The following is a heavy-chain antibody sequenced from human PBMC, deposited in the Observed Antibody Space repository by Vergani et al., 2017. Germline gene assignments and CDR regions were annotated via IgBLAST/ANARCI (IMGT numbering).Heavy chain of an antibody. V-gene: IGHV3-23*01. CDR2: ISGSGGST. J-gene: IGHJ6*02. Sequence: EVQLLESGGGLVQPGGSLRLSCAASGFTFSSYAMSWVRQAPGKGLEWVSAISGSGGSTYYADSVKGRFTISRDNTNNSLFLQLRSLRAEDAAVYYCARDCXSGGCPDNYGMDVWGQGATVTVSS. CDR1: GFTFSSYA. CDR3: ARDCXSGGCPDNYGMDV. D-gene: IGHD2-15*01.